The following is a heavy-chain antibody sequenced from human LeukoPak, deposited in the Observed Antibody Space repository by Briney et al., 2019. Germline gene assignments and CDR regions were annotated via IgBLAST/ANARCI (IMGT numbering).Heavy chain of an antibody. D-gene: IGHD3-10*01. Sequence: SETLSLTCTVSGGSLGRSDYYWGWVRQPPGKGLEWFGSISYSGSIYCNPSLKSRVTMFVDMSHKQFSLKLSSVTAADTAVYYCASLARRYYYGSGSYYSLFDYWGQGTLVTVSS. CDR3: ASLARRYYYGSGSYYSLFDY. V-gene: IGHV4-39*07. CDR1: GGSLGRSDYY. CDR2: ISYSGSI. J-gene: IGHJ4*02.